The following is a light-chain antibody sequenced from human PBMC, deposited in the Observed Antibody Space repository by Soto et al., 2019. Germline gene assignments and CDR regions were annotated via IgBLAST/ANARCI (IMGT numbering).Light chain of an antibody. CDR2: GVT. V-gene: IGLV2-14*03. Sequence: ALAQPTSVSWSPGQSITISCTGSHNDIGTYDYVSWYQQHPGRAPRLLIHGVTTRPSGISGRFSASKSGLTASLTISGLQPEDEADYYCSSFTSNRIYVFGPGTKVTVL. J-gene: IGLJ1*01. CDR1: HNDIGTYDY. CDR3: SSFTSNRIYV.